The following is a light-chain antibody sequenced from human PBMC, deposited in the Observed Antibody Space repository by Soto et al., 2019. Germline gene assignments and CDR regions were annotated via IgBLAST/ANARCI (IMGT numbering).Light chain of an antibody. V-gene: IGKV3-20*01. CDR3: KQYGSSPPYT. CDR1: KSVSNNY. J-gene: IGKJ2*01. CDR2: GST. Sequence: GLPQSTGTLSLSPGEIATLSCRASKSVSNNYLAWYQQKRGQSPKLLIFGSTDRATGIPDRFSGSGSGTDFAITIRRLEPEDCVVSYCKQYGSSPPYTFGQVTKLEIK.